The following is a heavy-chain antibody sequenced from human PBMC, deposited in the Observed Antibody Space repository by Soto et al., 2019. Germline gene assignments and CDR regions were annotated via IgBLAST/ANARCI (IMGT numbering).Heavy chain of an antibody. D-gene: IGHD5-18*01. CDR2: IYGDGSGT. Sequence: GGSLRLSCAASGFTFNTYSMSWVRQAPGKGLEWVSSIYGDGSGTFYADSVKGRFSISRDNYKNTLYLQMNSLRAEDTAVYYCAKDSGYNYGYFRWFDPWGQGTLVTVSS. CDR3: AKDSGYNYGYFRWFDP. J-gene: IGHJ5*02. CDR1: GFTFNTYS. V-gene: IGHV3-23*01.